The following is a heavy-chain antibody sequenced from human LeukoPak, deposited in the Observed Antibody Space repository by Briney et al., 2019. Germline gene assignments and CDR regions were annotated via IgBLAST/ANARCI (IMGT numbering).Heavy chain of an antibody. V-gene: IGHV3-7*03. J-gene: IGHJ6*04. CDR1: GFTFSSYA. D-gene: IGHD3-10*01. CDR3: AREEGWFGDGYGMDV. Sequence: PGGSLRLSCAASGFTFSSYAMSWVRQAPGKGLEWVANIKQDGSEKYYVDSVKGRFTISRDNAKNSLYLQMNSLRAEDTAVYYCAREEGWFGDGYGMDVWGKGTTVTVSS. CDR2: IKQDGSEK.